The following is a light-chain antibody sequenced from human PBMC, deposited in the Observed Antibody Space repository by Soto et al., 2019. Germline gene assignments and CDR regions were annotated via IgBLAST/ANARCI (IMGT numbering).Light chain of an antibody. Sequence: QSVLTQPPSASGSPGQSVTISCTGTSSDVGAYNYVSWYQLYPGKAPKLMIYEVSKRPSGVPDRFSGSKSGNTASLTVSGLQAEDEADYYCTSYVGSDIWVFGGGIKVTVL. J-gene: IGLJ3*02. V-gene: IGLV2-8*01. CDR3: TSYVGSDIWV. CDR2: EVS. CDR1: SSDVGAYNY.